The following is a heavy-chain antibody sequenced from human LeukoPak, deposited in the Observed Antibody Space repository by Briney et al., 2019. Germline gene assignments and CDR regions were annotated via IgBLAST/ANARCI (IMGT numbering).Heavy chain of an antibody. CDR1: GFTFSSYG. CDR3: AKDSSSSEGYFDL. J-gene: IGHJ2*01. CDR2: IRYDGSNK. D-gene: IGHD6-6*01. Sequence: GGSLRLSCAASGFTFSSYGMHWVRQAPGKGLEWVAFIRYDGSNKYYADSVKGRFTISRDNSKNMLYLQMNSLRAEDTAVYYCAKDSSSSEGYFDLWGRGTLVTVSS. V-gene: IGHV3-30*02.